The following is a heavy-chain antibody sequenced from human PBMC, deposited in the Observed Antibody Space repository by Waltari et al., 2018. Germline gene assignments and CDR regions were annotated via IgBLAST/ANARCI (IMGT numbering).Heavy chain of an antibody. V-gene: IGHV1-69*08. CDR1: GGTFSSYT. J-gene: IGHJ4*02. CDR3: ARDPYDILTGYYHYYFDY. D-gene: IGHD3-9*01. Sequence: QVQLVQSGAEVKKPGSSVKVSCKASGGTFSSYTISCVRQAPGPGLEWMGRIIPILGIANYAQKFQGRVTITADKSTSTAYMELSSLRSEDTAVYYCARDPYDILTGYYHYYFDYWGQGTLVTVSS. CDR2: IIPILGIA.